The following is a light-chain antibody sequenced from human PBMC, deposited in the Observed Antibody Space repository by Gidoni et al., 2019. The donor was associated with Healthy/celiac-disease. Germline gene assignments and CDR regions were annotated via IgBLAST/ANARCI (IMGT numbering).Light chain of an antibody. J-gene: IGLJ1*01. Sequence: QAALTQHPSVAGSTGQSVTSSCTGTSSDVGSYNSVSWYQQPPGTAPKLSLYEVSNRPSGVPVRFSGSTSGNPASLTISLLQAEDEADYYCSLYTSSSTSLYVFGTVPKVTVL. V-gene: IGLV2-18*01. CDR3: SLYTSSSTSLYV. CDR2: EVS. CDR1: SSDVGSYNS.